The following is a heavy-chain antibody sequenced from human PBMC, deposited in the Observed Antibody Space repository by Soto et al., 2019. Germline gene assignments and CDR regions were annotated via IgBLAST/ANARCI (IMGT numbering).Heavy chain of an antibody. Sequence: PGGSLRLSCAASGFSFSSYAMSWVRQAPGKGLEWVSAISGSGGSTYYADSVKGRFTISRDNSKNTLYLQMNSLRAEDTAVYYCAKPFIAAPTRSHFDYWGQGTLVTVSS. CDR2: ISGSGGST. CDR1: GFSFSSYA. CDR3: AKPFIAAPTRSHFDY. V-gene: IGHV3-23*01. J-gene: IGHJ4*02. D-gene: IGHD6-6*01.